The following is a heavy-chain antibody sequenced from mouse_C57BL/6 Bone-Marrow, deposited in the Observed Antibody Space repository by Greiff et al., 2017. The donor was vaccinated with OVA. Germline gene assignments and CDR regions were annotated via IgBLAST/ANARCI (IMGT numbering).Heavy chain of an antibody. CDR3: ARKLGLDY. V-gene: IGHV3-6*01. D-gene: IGHD4-1*01. CDR1: GYSIPSGYY. J-gene: IGHJ2*01. Sequence: ESGPGLVKPSQSLSLTCSVTGYSIPSGYYWNWIRQFPGNKLEWMGYISYDGSNNYNPSLKNRISITRDTSKNQFFLKLNSVTTEDTATYYCARKLGLDYWGQGTTLTVSS. CDR2: ISYDGSN.